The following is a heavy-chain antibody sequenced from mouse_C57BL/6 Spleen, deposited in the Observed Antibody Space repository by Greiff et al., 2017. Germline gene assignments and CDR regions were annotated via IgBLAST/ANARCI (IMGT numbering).Heavy chain of an antibody. Sequence: QVQLKQSGAELARPGASVKLSCKASGYTFTSYGISWVKQRTGQGLEWIGEIYPRSGNTYYNEKFKGKATLTADKSSSTAYMELRSLTSEDSAVYFCARSNYEGAMDYWGQGTSVTVSS. D-gene: IGHD2-1*01. V-gene: IGHV1-81*01. CDR3: ARSNYEGAMDY. CDR1: GYTFTSYG. CDR2: IYPRSGNT. J-gene: IGHJ4*01.